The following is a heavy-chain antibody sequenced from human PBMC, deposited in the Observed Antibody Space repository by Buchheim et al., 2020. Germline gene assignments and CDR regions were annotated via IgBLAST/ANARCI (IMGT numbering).Heavy chain of an antibody. D-gene: IGHD3/OR15-3a*01. J-gene: IGHJ4*02. CDR1: GFIFNDYE. CDR2: ISDKDGSWT. V-gene: IGHV3-74*01. CDR3: GRDLGGLASH. Sequence: EVQLVESGGGLVQPGGSLRLSCAASGFIFNDYEMTWVRQTPGKGLVWVARISDKDGSWTDYADSAKGRFTVSRDNAKNTLYLQMNSLRVEDTAVYYCGRDLGGLASHWGQGTL.